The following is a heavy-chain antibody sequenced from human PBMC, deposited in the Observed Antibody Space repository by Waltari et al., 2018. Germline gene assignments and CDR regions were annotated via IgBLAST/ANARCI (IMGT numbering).Heavy chain of an antibody. CDR3: ARETLPGNKIIDY. CDR2: INSNTGDS. Sequence: QMHLVQSGAEVKQPGASVRVSCKTSAYTVTAYYLHWVRQAPGQGLEWMAWINSNTGDSQSAQTFEGRVTVTRDTSLTTAYLELSGLRSDDTALYYCARETLPGNKIIDYWGQGTLVTVSS. V-gene: IGHV1-2*02. D-gene: IGHD1-1*01. CDR1: AYTVTAYY. J-gene: IGHJ4*02.